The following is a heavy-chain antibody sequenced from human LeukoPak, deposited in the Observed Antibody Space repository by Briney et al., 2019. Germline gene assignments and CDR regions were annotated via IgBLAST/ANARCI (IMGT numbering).Heavy chain of an antibody. CDR1: GFTFSSYW. CDR2: IKQDGSEK. V-gene: IGHV3-7*01. D-gene: IGHD1-26*01. J-gene: IGHJ4*02. CDR3: ARNSGSLRKDFDY. Sequence: GGALTLSCAGSGFTFSSYWMSWVRQAPGKGREWVANIKQDGSEKYYVDSVKGRFTISRDNAKNSLYLQMNSLRAEDTAVYYCARNSGSLRKDFDYWGQGTLVTVSS.